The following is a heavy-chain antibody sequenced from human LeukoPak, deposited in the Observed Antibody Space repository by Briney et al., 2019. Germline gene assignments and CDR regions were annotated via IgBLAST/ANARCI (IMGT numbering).Heavy chain of an antibody. J-gene: IGHJ6*04. CDR2: ISAYNGNT. D-gene: IGHD1-26*01. V-gene: IGHV1-18*04. CDR1: GYTFTRYG. CDR3: ARVPTSYPYYYYGMDV. Sequence: ASVKVSCKASGYTFTRYGIRWVRQAPGQGLEWIGWISAYNGNTNYAQKLQGRVTMTTDTSTSTAYMELRSLRSDDTAVYYCARVPTSYPYYYYGMDVWGKGTTVTVSS.